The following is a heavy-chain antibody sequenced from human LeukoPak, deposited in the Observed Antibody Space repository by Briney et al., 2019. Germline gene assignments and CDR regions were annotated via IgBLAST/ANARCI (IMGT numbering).Heavy chain of an antibody. Sequence: SETLSLTCTVSGGSISSYYWSWIRQPAGKGLEWIGRIHTSGSTNYNPSLKSRVTTSVDTSKNQFSLKLRSVTAADTAVYYCAKSGLNRFDYWGQGTLVTVSS. J-gene: IGHJ4*02. D-gene: IGHD2-15*01. V-gene: IGHV4-4*07. CDR3: AKSGLNRFDY. CDR1: GGSISSYY. CDR2: IHTSGST.